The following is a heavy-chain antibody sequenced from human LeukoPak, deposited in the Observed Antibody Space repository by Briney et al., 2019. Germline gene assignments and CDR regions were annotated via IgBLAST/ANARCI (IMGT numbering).Heavy chain of an antibody. J-gene: IGHJ5*02. V-gene: IGHV1-46*01. CDR3: ARVQADGFFDP. D-gene: IGHD3-10*01. CDR1: GYTFTGYY. CDR2: ISPSGGST. Sequence: ASVKVSCKASGYTFTGYYMHWVRQAPGQGLEWMGIISPSGGSTTYAQRFQGRVTMTRDTSTSTVYMELNSLRSEDTAVYYCARVQADGFFDPWGQGTLVTVSS.